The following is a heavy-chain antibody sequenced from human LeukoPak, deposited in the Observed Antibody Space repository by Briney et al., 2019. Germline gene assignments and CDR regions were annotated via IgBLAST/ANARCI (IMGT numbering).Heavy chain of an antibody. Sequence: SETLSLTCAVYGGSFSGYYWSWIRQPPGKGLEWIGEINHSGSTNYNPSLKSRVTISVDTSKNQFSLKLSSVTAEDTAVYYCARGRPTNLNGIYWGQGTLSPSPQ. D-gene: IGHD1-1*01. CDR2: INHSGST. CDR1: GGSFSGYY. J-gene: IGHJ4*02. CDR3: ARGRPTNLNGIY. V-gene: IGHV4-34*01.